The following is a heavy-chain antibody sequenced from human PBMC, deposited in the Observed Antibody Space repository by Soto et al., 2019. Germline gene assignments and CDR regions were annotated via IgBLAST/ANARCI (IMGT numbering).Heavy chain of an antibody. V-gene: IGHV3-66*01. Sequence: GGSRRLSCTPSGFIVSATYVTWVRQAPGKGRARVSAIPHRGDAHDADSVRGRLSLSRDISDYTLHLQMNNLRVEDPAVYYWAREPGYCRGGSGSSTGDGYDIWGQGTMVTVSS. D-gene: IGHD2-15*01. CDR1: GFIVSATY. CDR3: AREPGYCRGGSGSSTGDGYDI. CDR2: IPHRGDA. J-gene: IGHJ3*02.